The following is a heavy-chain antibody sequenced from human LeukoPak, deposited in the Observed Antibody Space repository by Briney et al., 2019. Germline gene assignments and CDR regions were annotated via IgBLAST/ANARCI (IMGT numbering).Heavy chain of an antibody. CDR1: GGTFSSYA. CDR3: ARGSDGGNSEN. Sequence: SMKVSCKASGGTFSSYAISWVRQGPGQGLEWMGRIIPIFGIANYAQKFQGRVTITADKSTSTAYMELSSLRSEDTAVYYCARGSDGGNSENWGQGTLVTVSS. CDR2: IIPIFGIA. J-gene: IGHJ4*02. V-gene: IGHV1-69*04. D-gene: IGHD4-23*01.